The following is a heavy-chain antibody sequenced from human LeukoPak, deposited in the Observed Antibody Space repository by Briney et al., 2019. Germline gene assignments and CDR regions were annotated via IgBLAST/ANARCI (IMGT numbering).Heavy chain of an antibody. CDR1: GFTFSSYW. CDR3: ARESADTIAARPRVDVSFDY. V-gene: IGHV3-7*01. CDR2: IKQDGSEK. J-gene: IGHJ4*02. D-gene: IGHD6-6*01. Sequence: GGSLRLSCAASGFTFSSYWMSWVRQAPGKGLEWVANIKQDGSEKYYVDSVKGRFTSSRDNAKNSLYLQMNSLRAEDTAVYYCARESADTIAARPRVDVSFDYWGQGTLVTVSS.